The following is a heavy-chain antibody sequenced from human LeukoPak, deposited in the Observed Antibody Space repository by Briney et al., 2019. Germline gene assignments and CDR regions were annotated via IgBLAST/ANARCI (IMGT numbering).Heavy chain of an antibody. CDR3: ARGMKEDIVVVVAATAAFDI. D-gene: IGHD2-15*01. CDR1: GFTFSSYS. CDR2: ISSSSSYI. J-gene: IGHJ3*02. Sequence: GGSLRLSCAASGFTFSSYSMNWVRQAPGKGLEWVSSISSSSSYIYYADSVKGRFTISRDNAKNSLYLQMNSLRAEDTAVYYCARGMKEDIVVVVAATAAFDIWGQGTMVTVSS. V-gene: IGHV3-21*01.